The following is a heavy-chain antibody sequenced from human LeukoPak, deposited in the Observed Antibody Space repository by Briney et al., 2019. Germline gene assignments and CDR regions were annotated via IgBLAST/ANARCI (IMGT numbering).Heavy chain of an antibody. V-gene: IGHV3-33*01. CDR1: GFTFSSYG. J-gene: IGHJ4*02. CDR3: ARHGRYTRDYFDY. CDR2: IWYDGSNK. D-gene: IGHD3-16*02. Sequence: GRSLRLSCAASGFTFSSYGMHWVRQAPGKGLEWGAVIWYDGSNKYYADSVKGRFTISRDNSKITLYLQINSLRAEATAVYYCARHGRYTRDYFDYWGQGTLVTVSS.